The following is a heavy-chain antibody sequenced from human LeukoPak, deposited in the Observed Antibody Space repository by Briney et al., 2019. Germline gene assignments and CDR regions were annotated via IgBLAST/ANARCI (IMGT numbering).Heavy chain of an antibody. V-gene: IGHV1-2*02. Sequence: ASVKVSCKASGYTFNKYGISWVRQAPGQGLEWMGWISPNNGGTNYAQKFEGRVIMTRDTSIRKVYMELNGLRFDDTAVYYCARDSRSYLDYWGQGTLVAVSS. J-gene: IGHJ4*02. CDR1: GYTFNKYG. CDR3: ARDSRSYLDY. CDR2: ISPNNGGT. D-gene: IGHD6-6*01.